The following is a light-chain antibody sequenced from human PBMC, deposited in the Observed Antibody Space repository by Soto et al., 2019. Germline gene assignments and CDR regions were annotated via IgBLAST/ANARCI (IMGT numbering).Light chain of an antibody. CDR2: KAS. V-gene: IGKV1-5*03. CDR1: QSISSW. J-gene: IGKJ1*01. Sequence: DIQMTQSPSTLSASVGDRVTITCRASQSISSWLAWYQQKPGKAPKLLIYKASSLESGVPSRFSGSGSGTEFTLTISSMQPDDLATYYCQQYNTYSTLGQGTKVDIK. CDR3: QQYNTYST.